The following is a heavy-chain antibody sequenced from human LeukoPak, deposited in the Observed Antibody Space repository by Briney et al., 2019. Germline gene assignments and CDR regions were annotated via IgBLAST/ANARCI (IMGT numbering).Heavy chain of an antibody. V-gene: IGHV3-30*04. CDR1: GFTFSSYA. Sequence: GRALRLSCAASGFTFSSYAMHWVRQAPGKGLDWVAVTSYDGSYKNYADSVKGRFTISRDNSRNTVYLQMNSLRPEDTAVYYCARDGCSSTSCSEGFQYWGQGTLVTVSS. CDR3: ARDGCSSTSCSEGFQY. CDR2: TSYDGSYK. J-gene: IGHJ1*01. D-gene: IGHD2-2*01.